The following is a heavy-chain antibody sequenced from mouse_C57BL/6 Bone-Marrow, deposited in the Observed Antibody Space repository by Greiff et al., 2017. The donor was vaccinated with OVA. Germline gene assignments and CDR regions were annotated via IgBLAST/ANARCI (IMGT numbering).Heavy chain of an antibody. Sequence: VQLQQSGAELVRPGASVKLSCTASGFNIKDYYMHWVKQRPEQGLEWIGRIDPEDGDTEYAPKFQGKATMTADTSSNTAYLQLSSLTSEDTAVYYFTTLYYDSSYWYFDVWGTGTTVTVSS. CDR3: TTLYYDSSYWYFDV. J-gene: IGHJ1*03. CDR2: IDPEDGDT. V-gene: IGHV14-1*01. D-gene: IGHD2-4*01. CDR1: GFNIKDYY.